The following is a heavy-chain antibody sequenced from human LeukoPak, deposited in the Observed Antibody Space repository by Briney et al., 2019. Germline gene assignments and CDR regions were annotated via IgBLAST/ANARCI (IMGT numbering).Heavy chain of an antibody. CDR1: GFTFSSYA. Sequence: GGSLRLSRAASGFTFSSYAMSWVRQAPGKGLEWVSAISGSGGSTYYADSVKGRFTISRDNSKNTLYLQMNSLRAEDTAVYYCAKASIGYDDAFDIWGQGTMVTVSS. V-gene: IGHV3-23*01. CDR2: ISGSGGST. D-gene: IGHD6-13*01. J-gene: IGHJ3*02. CDR3: AKASIGYDDAFDI.